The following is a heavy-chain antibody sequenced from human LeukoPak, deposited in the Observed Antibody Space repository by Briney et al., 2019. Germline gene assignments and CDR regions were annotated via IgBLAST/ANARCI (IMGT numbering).Heavy chain of an antibody. CDR1: GGSISGSSHY. J-gene: IGHJ4*02. CDR3: ARGVGGSCSDY. CDR2: FYHSGST. D-gene: IGHD3-16*01. Sequence: SETLSLTCTVSGGSISGSSHYWGWIRQSPGKGLEWIGSFYHSGSTYYNPSLKSRVTISVDTSKNHFFLKLSSVTAADTAVYYCARGVGGSCSDYWGRGTLVTVSS. V-gene: IGHV4-39*07.